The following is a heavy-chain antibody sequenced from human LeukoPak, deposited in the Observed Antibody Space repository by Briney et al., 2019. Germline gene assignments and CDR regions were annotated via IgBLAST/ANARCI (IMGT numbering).Heavy chain of an antibody. D-gene: IGHD2-15*01. CDR3: ARHSNGWSIDF. V-gene: IGHV5-51*01. Sequence: GESLKISCKASGYSFASYWIAWVRKMPGKGLEWMGIVYPGDSDTKYSPSFQGQITVSVDTSINTAYVQWSSLKASDTAVYYCARHSNGWSIDFWGQGTLVTVSS. CDR1: GYSFASYW. J-gene: IGHJ4*02. CDR2: VYPGDSDT.